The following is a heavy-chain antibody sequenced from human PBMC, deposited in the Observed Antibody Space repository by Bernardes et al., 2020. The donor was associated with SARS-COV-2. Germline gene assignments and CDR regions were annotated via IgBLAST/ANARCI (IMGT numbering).Heavy chain of an antibody. CDR3: ARLPRRGLDY. V-gene: IGHV4-34*01. Sequence: SEPLHLTCAVYGGSFSGYYWSWIRQPPGKGLEWIGEINHSGSTNYNPSLKSRVTISVDTSKNQFSLKLSSVTAADTAVYYCARLPRRGLDYWGQGTLVTVSS. CDR1: GGSFSGYY. J-gene: IGHJ4*02. CDR2: INHSGST.